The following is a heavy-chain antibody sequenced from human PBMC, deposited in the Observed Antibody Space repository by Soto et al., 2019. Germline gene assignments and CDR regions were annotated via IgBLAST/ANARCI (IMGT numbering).Heavy chain of an antibody. J-gene: IGHJ4*02. CDR2: ISAYHGNT. CDR1: GYTFTSYA. Sequence: QVQLVQSGAEVKKPGASVKVSCKASGYTFTSYALSWVRQAPGQGLAWMGWISAYHGNTNYAQKLQGRVNMTTDTYTRTAYMELRSVRSDDTAVYYCARDSTPVHSWGQGTLVTGSS. V-gene: IGHV1-18*01. CDR3: ARDSTPVHS.